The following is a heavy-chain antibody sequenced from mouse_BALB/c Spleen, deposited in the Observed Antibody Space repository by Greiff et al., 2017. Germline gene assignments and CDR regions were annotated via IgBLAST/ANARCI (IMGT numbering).Heavy chain of an antibody. V-gene: IGHV5-6*02. CDR1: GFTFSSYG. CDR2: ISSGGSYT. CDR3: ARQGGRETGDY. Sequence: DVMLVESGGDLVKPGGSLKLSCAASGFTFSSYGMSWVRQTPDKRLEWVATISSGGSYTYYPDSVKGRFTISRDNAKNTLYLQMSSLKSEDTAMYYCARQGGRETGDYWGQGTTLTVSS. J-gene: IGHJ2*01. D-gene: IGHD4-1*01.